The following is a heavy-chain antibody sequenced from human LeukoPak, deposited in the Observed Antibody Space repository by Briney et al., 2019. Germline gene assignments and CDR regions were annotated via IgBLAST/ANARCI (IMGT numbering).Heavy chain of an antibody. CDR2: ISPYNGDT. CDR1: HYTFTSYG. V-gene: IGHV1-18*01. CDR3: ARDTAYSSSWYFFDY. D-gene: IGHD6-13*01. J-gene: IGHJ4*02. Sequence: ASVKVSCKTSHYTFTSYGISWVRQAPGQGLEWLGWISPYNGDTSYAQKLQGRFSMTTDTSTSTFYMELSSLRSEDTAVYYCARDTAYSSSWYFFDYWGQGTLVTVSS.